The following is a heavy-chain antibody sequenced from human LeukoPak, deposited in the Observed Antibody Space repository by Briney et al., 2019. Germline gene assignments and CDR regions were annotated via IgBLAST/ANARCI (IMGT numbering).Heavy chain of an antibody. CDR1: GGSISSGSYY. CDR2: IYYSGST. J-gene: IGHJ4*02. V-gene: IGHV4-39*01. Sequence: RPSETLPLTCTFSGGSISSGSYYWRWSRQPPGKGLEWIGSIYYSGSTYYNPSLKSRVTISVDTSKNQLSLKLSSVTATDTAVYYCARLDYGDHDYWGQGTLVTVSS. D-gene: IGHD4-17*01. CDR3: ARLDYGDHDY.